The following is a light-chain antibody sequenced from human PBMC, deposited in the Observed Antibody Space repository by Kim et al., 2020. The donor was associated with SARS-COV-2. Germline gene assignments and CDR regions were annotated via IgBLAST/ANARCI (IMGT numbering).Light chain of an antibody. CDR1: QGINNY. CDR2: PAS. V-gene: IGKV1-27*01. CDR3: QQTSRAPRT. J-gene: IGKJ1*01. Sequence: ESVGDRVTITCRASQGINNYLAWYQQKPGKVPKLLIYPASTLQSGVPSRFGGSGSGTDFTLTINSLQPEDVATYYCQQTSRAPRTFGQGTKVDIK.